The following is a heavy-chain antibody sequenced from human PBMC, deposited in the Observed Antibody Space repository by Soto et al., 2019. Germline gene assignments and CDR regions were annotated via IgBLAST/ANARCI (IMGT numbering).Heavy chain of an antibody. CDR1: GFTFSSYS. CDR2: ISSSSSYI. J-gene: IGHJ3*02. Sequence: GGSLRLSCAASGFTFSSYSMNWVRQAPGKGLEWVSSISSSSSYIYYADSVKGRFTISRDNAKNSLYLQMNSPRAEDTAVYYCARDGDYYDSSGSGYAFDIWGQGTMVTVSS. CDR3: ARDGDYYDSSGSGYAFDI. D-gene: IGHD3-22*01. V-gene: IGHV3-21*01.